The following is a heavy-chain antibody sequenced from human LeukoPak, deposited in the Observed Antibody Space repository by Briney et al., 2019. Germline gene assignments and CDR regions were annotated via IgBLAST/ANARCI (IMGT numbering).Heavy chain of an antibody. CDR1: GFTFGGYA. Sequence: GGSLRLSCAASGFTFGGYAMIWVRQAPGKGLEWVSVISGSGISTYNADSVKGRFTISRDNSKNTLYLQMNSLRAEDTAVYYCAKADSYDSNTYRAQFIQHWGQGTLVTVPS. D-gene: IGHD3-22*01. V-gene: IGHV3-23*01. CDR2: ISGSGIST. CDR3: AKADSYDSNTYRAQFIQH. J-gene: IGHJ1*01.